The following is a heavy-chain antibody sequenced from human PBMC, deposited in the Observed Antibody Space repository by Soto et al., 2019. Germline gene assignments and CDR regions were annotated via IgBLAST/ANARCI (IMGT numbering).Heavy chain of an antibody. Sequence: QVQLVQSGAEVRNPGASVKLSCKASGYTFNMYYMHWVRQAPGQGLEWMGVINPNGDTTTYAQRFQGRLTMTRDTSTSTVYMDLTSLRSEDPAVYYCAREGAAAARMFDNWGQGTLVTVSS. CDR2: INPNGDTT. J-gene: IGHJ4*02. V-gene: IGHV1-46*02. D-gene: IGHD6-13*01. CDR3: AREGAAAARMFDN. CDR1: GYTFNMYY.